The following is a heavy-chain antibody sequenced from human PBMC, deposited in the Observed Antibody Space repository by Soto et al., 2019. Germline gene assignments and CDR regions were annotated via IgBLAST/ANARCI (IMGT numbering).Heavy chain of an antibody. J-gene: IGHJ4*01. Sequence: SETLSLTCIVAGGSFDSSNHYWGWIRQPPGKGLEWIGSVSYNGRSASYSPSLKSRVTISKDTSNSQFSVRLSSVTAADMAVYYCARYTGRTMFDEWGPGILVTVS. V-gene: IGHV4-39*01. D-gene: IGHD3-10*01. CDR1: GGSFDSSNHY. CDR2: VSYNGRSA. CDR3: ARYTGRTMFDE.